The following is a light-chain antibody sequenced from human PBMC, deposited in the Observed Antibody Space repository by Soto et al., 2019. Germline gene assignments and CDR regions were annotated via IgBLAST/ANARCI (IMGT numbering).Light chain of an antibody. CDR3: NSYTTLSNRV. CDR2: EVT. CDR1: STDIGAYNY. J-gene: IGLJ1*01. V-gene: IGLV2-14*01. Sequence: QSALTQPASVSGSPGQSITISCTGTSTDIGAYNYVSWYQQHPGKAPKLLIYEVTNRPSGVSNRFSGSKSGNTASLTISGLQAEDEANYYCNSYTTLSNRVFGTRTKVTVL.